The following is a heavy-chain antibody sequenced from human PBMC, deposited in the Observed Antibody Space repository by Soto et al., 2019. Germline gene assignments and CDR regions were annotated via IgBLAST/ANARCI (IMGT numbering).Heavy chain of an antibody. V-gene: IGHV3-48*02. D-gene: IGHD3-10*01. Sequence: EVQLVESGGGLVQPGGSLRLSCAASGFTFSSSPMNWLRQAPGKGLEWVSYIGTSSTYIHYADSVKGRFTISRDDAKNPLYLQMDSLRDEDTAVYYCARDVWAYGSGSHYNNCFDPWGQGTLVSVSS. CDR3: ARDVWAYGSGSHYNNCFDP. J-gene: IGHJ5*02. CDR1: GFTFSSSP. CDR2: IGTSSTYI.